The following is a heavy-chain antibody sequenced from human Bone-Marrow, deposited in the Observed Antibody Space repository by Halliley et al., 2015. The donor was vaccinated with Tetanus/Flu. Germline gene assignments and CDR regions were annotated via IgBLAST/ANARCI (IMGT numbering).Heavy chain of an antibody. D-gene: IGHD3-10*01. V-gene: IGHV4-39*01. Sequence: GLVKPSETLSLTCSVSGGSLNNNDDYWGWVRQTPEKRLEWIGSIDYRGSTFYNPSLRSRVTMSVDSSKDHFSLNLSPVTAADTAVYYCARHPLNTFRGVAWFDPWGQGTLVTVSS. CDR2: IDYRGST. CDR1: GGSLNNNDDY. J-gene: IGHJ5*02. CDR3: ARHPLNTFRGVAWFDP.